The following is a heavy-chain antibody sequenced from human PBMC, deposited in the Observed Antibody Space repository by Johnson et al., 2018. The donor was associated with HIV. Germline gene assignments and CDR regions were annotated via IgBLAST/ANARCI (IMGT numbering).Heavy chain of an antibody. V-gene: IGHV3-11*04. CDR3: ARGENYYDSSGDWDDAFDI. D-gene: IGHD3-22*01. J-gene: IGHJ3*02. CDR1: GFTFSDYY. Sequence: VHLVESGGGLVKPGGSLRLSCAASGFTFSDYYMSWIRQAPGKGLEWVSYISSSGSTIYYADSVKGLFTISRDNAKNSLYLQMNSLRAEDMAVYYCARGENYYDSSGDWDDAFDIWGQGTMVTVSS. CDR2: ISSSGSTI.